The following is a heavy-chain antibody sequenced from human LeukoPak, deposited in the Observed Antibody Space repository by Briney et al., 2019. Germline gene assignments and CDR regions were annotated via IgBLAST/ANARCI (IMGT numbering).Heavy chain of an antibody. CDR3: ARDGVTMGGELLSALY. J-gene: IGHJ4*02. CDR1: GGTXXSYA. V-gene: IGHV1-69*13. Sequence: SVKVSCKASGGTXXSYAISWXXXXXGQXXXXXXXXXPXFGXEKXXQXXQGRVTITADESTSTAYMELSSLRSEDTAVYYCARDGVTMGGELLSALYWGQGTLVTVSS. D-gene: IGHD3-10*01. CDR2: XXPXFGXE.